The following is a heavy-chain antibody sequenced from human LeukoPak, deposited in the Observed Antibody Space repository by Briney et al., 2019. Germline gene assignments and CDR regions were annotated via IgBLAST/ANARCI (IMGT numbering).Heavy chain of an antibody. CDR2: INPNSGGT. J-gene: IGHJ4*02. Sequence: GASVKVSCKASGYTFTDYYIHWVRQAPGQGLERMGWINPNSGGTKYAQNFQGRVTMTRDTSINTAYMDLSRLTSDDTAVYYCARGRGARYYDSSGLYYFDYWGLGTLVTVSS. CDR3: ARGRGARYYDSSGLYYFDY. D-gene: IGHD3-22*01. V-gene: IGHV1-2*02. CDR1: GYTFTDYY.